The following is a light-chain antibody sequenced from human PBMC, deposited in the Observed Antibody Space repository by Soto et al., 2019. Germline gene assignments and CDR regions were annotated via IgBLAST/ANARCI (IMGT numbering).Light chain of an antibody. Sequence: DIVMTQSPKSLARSLGERATIDCKSRDDLVSSSNNKNYLAWYHQKPGQPPKLLIYWASTRESGVPDRFSGSGSGADFTLTISGLQAEDVAVYYCQQYYSTSATFGQGTKVDI. CDR3: QQYYSTSAT. V-gene: IGKV4-1*01. CDR1: DDLVSSSNNKNY. J-gene: IGKJ1*01. CDR2: WAS.